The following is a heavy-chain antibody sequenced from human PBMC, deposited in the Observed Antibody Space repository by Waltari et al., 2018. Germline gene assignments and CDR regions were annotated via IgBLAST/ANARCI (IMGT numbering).Heavy chain of an antibody. CDR3: ARDGLGYDYIWGSYRPTPDY. V-gene: IGHV3-48*04. CDR2: ISSSSSTI. CDR1: GFTFSSYS. Sequence: VQLVESGGGLVQPGGSLRLSCAASGFTFSSYSMNWVRQAPGQGLEWVSYISSSSSTIYYADSVKGRFTISRDNAKNSLYLQMNSLRAEDTAVYYCARDGLGYDYIWGSYRPTPDYWGQGTLVTVSS. D-gene: IGHD3-16*02. J-gene: IGHJ4*02.